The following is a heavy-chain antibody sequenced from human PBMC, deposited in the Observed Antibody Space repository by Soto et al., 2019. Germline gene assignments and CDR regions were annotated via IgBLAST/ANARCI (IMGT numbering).Heavy chain of an antibody. CDR2: INPNSGGT. CDR3: ARGEGYSSSSGDHYYYYGMDV. D-gene: IGHD6-6*01. Sequence: ASVKVSCKASGYTFTGYYMHWVRQAPGQGLEWMGWINPNSGGTNYAQKFQGWVTMTRDTSISTVYMELNRLTSDDTAVYYCARGEGYSSSSGDHYYYYGMDVWGQGTTVTVSS. CDR1: GYTFTGYY. J-gene: IGHJ6*02. V-gene: IGHV1-2*04.